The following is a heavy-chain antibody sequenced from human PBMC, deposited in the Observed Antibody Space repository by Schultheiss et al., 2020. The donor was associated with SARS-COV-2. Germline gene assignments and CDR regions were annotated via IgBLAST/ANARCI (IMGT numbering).Heavy chain of an antibody. D-gene: IGHD6-13*01. CDR3: ARDGGRIAAAGTEADAFDI. Sequence: SQTLSLTCTVSGGSISSYYWSWIRQPPGKGLEWIGYIYYGGSTYYNPSLKSRVTISVDTSKNQFSLKLSSVTAADTAVYYCARDGGRIAAAGTEADAFDIWGQGTMVTVSS. CDR1: GGSISSYY. J-gene: IGHJ3*02. CDR2: IYYGGST. V-gene: IGHV4-59*01.